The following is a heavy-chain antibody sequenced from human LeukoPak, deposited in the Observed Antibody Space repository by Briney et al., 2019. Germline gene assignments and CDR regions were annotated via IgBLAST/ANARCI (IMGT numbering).Heavy chain of an antibody. J-gene: IGHJ4*02. CDR2: MNPNSGNT. CDR1: GYTFTSYD. V-gene: IGHV1-8*01. D-gene: IGHD1-7*01. CDR3: ARGRRASMGNWNFIS. Sequence: ASVKVSCKASGYTFTSYDINWVRQATGQGLEWMGWMNPNSGNTGYAQKFQGRVTMTRNTSISTAYMELSSLRSEATAVYYCARGRRASMGNWNFISWGQGTLVTVSS.